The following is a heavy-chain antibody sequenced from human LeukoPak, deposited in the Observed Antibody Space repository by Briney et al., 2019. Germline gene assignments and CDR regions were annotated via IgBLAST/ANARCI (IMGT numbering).Heavy chain of an antibody. D-gene: IGHD5-24*01. CDR1: GGSISGSSYY. Sequence: TSETLSLTCTVSGGSISGSSYYWGWIRQPPGKGLEWIGSIYYSGSTNYNPSLKSRVTISVDTSKNQFSLKLSSVTAADTAVYYCARVRALQDYYYGMDVWGQGTTVTVSS. CDR2: IYYSGST. V-gene: IGHV4-39*07. CDR3: ARVRALQDYYYGMDV. J-gene: IGHJ6*02.